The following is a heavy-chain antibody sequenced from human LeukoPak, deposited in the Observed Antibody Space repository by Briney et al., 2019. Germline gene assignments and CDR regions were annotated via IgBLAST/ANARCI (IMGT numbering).Heavy chain of an antibody. Sequence: PGGSLRLSCAAPGFTFSSYAMSWVRQAPGKGLEWVSSISSSSRYIYYADSLKGRFIISRDNAKNSLYLQMNSLRAEDTAVYYCARLYGNYQNYFDYWGQGTLVTVSS. CDR2: ISSSSRYI. V-gene: IGHV3-21*04. CDR3: ARLYGNYQNYFDY. J-gene: IGHJ4*02. CDR1: GFTFSSYA. D-gene: IGHD1-7*01.